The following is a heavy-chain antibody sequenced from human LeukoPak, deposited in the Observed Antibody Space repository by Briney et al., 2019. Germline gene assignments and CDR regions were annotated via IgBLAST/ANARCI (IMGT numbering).Heavy chain of an antibody. D-gene: IGHD2-8*02. Sequence: GASVKVSCKASGYTFTRYDINWVRQATGQGLEWMGWMNPNSGLTASAQRFQGRLTMTRSTSGSTAYMELSSLRSDDTAVYYCVTDMRGGPGSGFDPWGQGTLVTVSS. J-gene: IGHJ5*02. CDR1: GYTFTRYD. V-gene: IGHV1-8*01. CDR2: MNPNSGLT. CDR3: VTDMRGGPGSGFDP.